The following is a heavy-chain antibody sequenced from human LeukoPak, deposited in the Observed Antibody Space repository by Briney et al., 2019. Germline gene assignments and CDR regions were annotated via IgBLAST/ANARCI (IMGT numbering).Heavy chain of an antibody. Sequence: SEALSLTCAVYGGSFSGYYWSWIRQPPGKGLEWIGRIYTSGSTNYNPSLKSRVTMSVDTSKNQFSLKLSSVTAADTAVYYCARELWGGLYYFDYWGQGTLVTVSS. CDR2: IYTSGST. J-gene: IGHJ4*02. CDR1: GGSFSGYY. D-gene: IGHD3-16*01. CDR3: ARELWGGLYYFDY. V-gene: IGHV4-4*07.